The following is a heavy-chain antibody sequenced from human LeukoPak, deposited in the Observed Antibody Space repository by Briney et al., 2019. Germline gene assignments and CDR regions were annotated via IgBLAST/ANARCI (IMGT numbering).Heavy chain of an antibody. CDR3: ARDQPGYSSSWFDY. CDR1: GYSISSGYY. D-gene: IGHD6-13*01. J-gene: IGHJ4*02. Sequence: SETLSLTCTVSGYSISSGYYWGWIRQPPGKGLEWIGSIYHSGSTYYNPSLKSRVTISVDTSKNQFSLKLSSVTAADTAVYYCARDQPGYSSSWFDYWGQGTLVTVSS. CDR2: IYHSGST. V-gene: IGHV4-38-2*02.